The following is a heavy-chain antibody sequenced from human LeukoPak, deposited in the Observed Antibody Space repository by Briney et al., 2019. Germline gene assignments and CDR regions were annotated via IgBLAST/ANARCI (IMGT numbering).Heavy chain of an antibody. D-gene: IGHD6-13*01. J-gene: IGHJ6*03. CDR2: ISAYSGNT. Sequence: ASVKVSCKASGYTFTNYGISWMRQAPGQGLEWMGWISAYSGNTNYAQRFQGRVTMTTDASTSTAYMELRSLVSDDTAVYFCARDRVAAAGSYYHFYMDVWGKGTAVTLSS. CDR1: GYTFTNYG. V-gene: IGHV1-18*01. CDR3: ARDRVAAAGSYYHFYMDV.